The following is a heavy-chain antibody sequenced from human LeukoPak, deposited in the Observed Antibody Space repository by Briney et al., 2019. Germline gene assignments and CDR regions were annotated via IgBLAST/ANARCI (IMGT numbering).Heavy chain of an antibody. CDR3: ARRGLDDPNITIFGVVSPFDY. V-gene: IGHV4-4*02. CDR2: IYDNVST. CDR1: GDSISSSNW. Sequence: SGTLSLTCAVSGDSISSSNWWSWVRQPPGKGLEWIGEIYDNVSTNYNPSLKSRVTISVDKSKNQVSLKLTSVTAADTAVYYCARRGLDDPNITIFGVVSPFDYWGQGTLVTVSS. D-gene: IGHD3-3*01. J-gene: IGHJ4*02.